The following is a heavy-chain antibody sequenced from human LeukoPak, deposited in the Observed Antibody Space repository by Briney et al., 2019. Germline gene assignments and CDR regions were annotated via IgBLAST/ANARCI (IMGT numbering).Heavy chain of an antibody. CDR1: GFTFSSYS. CDR3: ARDVGDYYDSSGYYNGAFDI. CDR2: ISSSSSYI. V-gene: IGHV3-21*01. D-gene: IGHD3-22*01. Sequence: GGSLRLSCAASGFTFSSYSMNWVRQAPGKGLEWVSSISSSSSYIYCADSVKGRFTISRDNAKNSLYLQMNSLRAEDTAVYYCARDVGDYYDSSGYYNGAFDIWGQGTMVTVSS. J-gene: IGHJ3*02.